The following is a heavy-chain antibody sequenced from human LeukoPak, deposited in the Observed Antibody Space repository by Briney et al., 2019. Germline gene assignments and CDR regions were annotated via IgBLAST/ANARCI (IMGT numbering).Heavy chain of an antibody. J-gene: IGHJ3*02. CDR2: INTNTGNP. V-gene: IGHV7-4-1*02. CDR3: ARGPNSSGWYKAFDI. D-gene: IGHD6-19*01. Sequence: ASVKVSCKASGYTFTSYAMNWVRQAPGQGLEWMGWINTNTGNPTYAQGFTGRFVFSLDTSVSTAYLQISSLKAEDTAVYYCARGPNSSGWYKAFDIWGQGTMVTVSS. CDR1: GYTFTSYA.